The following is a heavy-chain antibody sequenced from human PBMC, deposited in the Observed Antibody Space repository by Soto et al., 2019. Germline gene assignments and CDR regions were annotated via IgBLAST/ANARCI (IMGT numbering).Heavy chain of an antibody. V-gene: IGHV4-39*01. Sequence: SETLSLTCTVSGGSISSSSYYWGWIRQPPGKGLEWIGSIYYSGSTYYNPSLESRVTISVDTSKNQFSLKLSSVTAADTAVYYCAGIDYVWGSYRDYWGQGTLVTVSS. CDR3: AGIDYVWGSYRDY. CDR2: IYYSGST. CDR1: GGSISSSSYY. D-gene: IGHD3-16*02. J-gene: IGHJ4*02.